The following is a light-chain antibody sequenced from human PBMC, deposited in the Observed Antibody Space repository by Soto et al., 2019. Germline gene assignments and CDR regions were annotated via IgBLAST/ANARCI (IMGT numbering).Light chain of an antibody. CDR1: QSLLHSNGYNY. V-gene: IGKV2-28*01. CDR2: LGS. J-gene: IGKJ1*01. Sequence: DIVITQSPLSLPFTPAEPPSISCRTSQSLLHSNGYNYLDWYLQKPGQSPQLLIYLGSSRASGVPDRFSGSASGTDFTLKISRVEAEDVGIYYCMQTLQTPWTFGQGTKVDNK. CDR3: MQTLQTPWT.